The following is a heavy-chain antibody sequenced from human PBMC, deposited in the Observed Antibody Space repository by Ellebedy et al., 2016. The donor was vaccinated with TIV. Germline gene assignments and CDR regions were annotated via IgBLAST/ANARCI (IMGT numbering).Heavy chain of an antibody. V-gene: IGHV3-69-1*01. CDR3: ARAYEFCRTGSCYNYAFDV. Sequence: GESLKISCAGSGFTFSDYIIHWVRQAPGKGLEWVSSIGSSTSNYADSARGRFTISRDNAENSVYLQVNSLRVEDTAMYFCARAYEFCRTGSCYNYAFDVWGQGTMVTVSS. CDR2: IGSSTS. J-gene: IGHJ3*01. CDR1: GFTFSDYI. D-gene: IGHD2-15*01.